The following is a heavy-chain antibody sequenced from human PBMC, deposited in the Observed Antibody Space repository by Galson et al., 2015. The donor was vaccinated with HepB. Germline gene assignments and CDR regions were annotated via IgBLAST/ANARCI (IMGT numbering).Heavy chain of an antibody. J-gene: IGHJ6*02. CDR1: AFTFNKYA. D-gene: IGHD6-13*01. CDR2: VSYDASTA. CDR3: ARGRVQLLVSTAYYGLDV. V-gene: IGHV3-30*04. Sequence: SLRLSCAASAFTFNKYAMHWVRQAPGKGLEWVAVVSYDASTAYYADSVKGRSTISRDNSKNTLYLQMNSLRGEDTAVYHCARGRVQLLVSTAYYGLDVWGQGTTVTVSS.